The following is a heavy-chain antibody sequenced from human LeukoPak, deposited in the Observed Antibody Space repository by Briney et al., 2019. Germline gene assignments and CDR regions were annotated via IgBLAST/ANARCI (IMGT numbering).Heavy chain of an antibody. Sequence: SETLSLTCTVSGGSISSYYWSWIRQPPGKGLEWIGYIYYSGSTNYNPSLKSRVTISVDTSKNQFSLKLSSVTAADTAVYYCATETRSYYYYGMDVWGQGTTVTVSS. CDR2: IYYSGST. V-gene: IGHV4-59*01. J-gene: IGHJ6*02. CDR1: GGSISSYY. CDR3: ATETRSYYYYGMDV.